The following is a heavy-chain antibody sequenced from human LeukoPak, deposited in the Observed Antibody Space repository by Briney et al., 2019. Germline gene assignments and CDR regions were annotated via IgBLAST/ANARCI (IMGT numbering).Heavy chain of an antibody. J-gene: IGHJ4*02. CDR2: ISSSSSTI. D-gene: IGHD6-13*01. CDR3: ARAAAGLFNYYFDY. Sequence: PGGSLRLSCAASGFTFSSYSMNWVRQAPGKGLEWVSYISSSSSTIYYADSVKGRFTISRDNAKNSLYLQMNSLRAEDTAVYYCARAAAGLFNYYFDYWGQGTLVTVSS. CDR1: GFTFSSYS. V-gene: IGHV3-48*04.